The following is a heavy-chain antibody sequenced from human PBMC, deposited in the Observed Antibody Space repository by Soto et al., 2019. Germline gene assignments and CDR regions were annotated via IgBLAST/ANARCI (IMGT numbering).Heavy chain of an antibody. CDR1: GFTFSGYG. CDR3: VRGMNPLF. J-gene: IGHJ4*01. Sequence: PGESLKISCEASGFTFSGYGMHWVRQAPGKGLEWVAVISYYGTNEYYEDSVKGRFTISRDNSKNTLYLQMNSLRIEDTAVYFCVRGMNPLFGGQGTLVTVSS. CDR2: ISYYGTNE. V-gene: IGHV3-30*03.